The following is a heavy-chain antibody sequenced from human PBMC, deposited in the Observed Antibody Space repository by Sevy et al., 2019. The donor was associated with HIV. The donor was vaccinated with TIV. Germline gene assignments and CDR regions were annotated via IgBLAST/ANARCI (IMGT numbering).Heavy chain of an antibody. CDR1: GGSFSGYY. J-gene: IGHJ5*02. D-gene: IGHD6-13*01. Sequence: SETLSLTCAVYGGSFSGYYWSWIRQPPGKGLEWIGEINHSGSTNYNPSLKSRVTISVDTSKNQFSLRLSSVTAADTAVYYCARKLWAAAGKGKFDPWGQGTLVTVSS. V-gene: IGHV4-34*01. CDR3: ARKLWAAAGKGKFDP. CDR2: INHSGST.